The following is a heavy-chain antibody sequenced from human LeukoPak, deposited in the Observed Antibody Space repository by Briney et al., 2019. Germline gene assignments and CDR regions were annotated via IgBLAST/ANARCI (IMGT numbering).Heavy chain of an antibody. CDR1: GGSISSYY. Sequence: SETLSLTCTVSGGSISSYYWSWVRQPAGKGLEWIGRIYASGNTNYNPSLKGRVTMTVDTSKNQFSLNLSSVTAADTAVYYCARVDDRGVTGTTVDYWGQGTLVTVSS. D-gene: IGHD1-20*01. CDR3: ARVDDRGVTGTTVDY. CDR2: IYASGNT. V-gene: IGHV4-4*07. J-gene: IGHJ4*02.